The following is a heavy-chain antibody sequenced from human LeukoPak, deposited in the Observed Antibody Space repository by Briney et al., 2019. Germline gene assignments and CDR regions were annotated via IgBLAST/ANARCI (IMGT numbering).Heavy chain of an antibody. D-gene: IGHD3-3*01. J-gene: IGHJ6*03. CDR2: IYYSGST. CDR3: ARGDFCSKSNCYLRPMDV. CDR1: GGSISSYY. Sequence: PSETLSLTCTVSGGSISSYYWSWIRQPPGKGLEWIGYIYYSGSTNYNPSLKSRVTMSVDTAKNQFSLKLRSVTAADTAVYFCARGDFCSKSNCYLRPMDVWGKGTTVTVSS. V-gene: IGHV4-59*01.